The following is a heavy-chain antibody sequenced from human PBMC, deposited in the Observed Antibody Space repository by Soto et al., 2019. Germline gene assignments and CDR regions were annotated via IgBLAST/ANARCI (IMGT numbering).Heavy chain of an antibody. D-gene: IGHD3-22*01. CDR2: IYYSGTT. CDR3: ARHRQYYDTSGYQQRYFDY. Sequence: SETLSLTCSVSGGSISSSPYYWGWIRQPPGKGLEWLGTIYYSGTTSYNPSLKSRVIISVDTSNDQLFLKLRSVTAADTAVYYCARHRQYYDTSGYQQRYFDYWGQGTQVTVSS. CDR1: GGSISSSPYY. V-gene: IGHV4-39*01. J-gene: IGHJ4*02.